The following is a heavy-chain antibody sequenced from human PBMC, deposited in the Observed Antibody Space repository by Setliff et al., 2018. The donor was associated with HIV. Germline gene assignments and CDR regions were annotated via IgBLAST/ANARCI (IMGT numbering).Heavy chain of an antibody. Sequence: PSETLSLTCSVSGGSINSDNYYWGWIRQAPGKGLEWIGSIYYSEGTKYNPSLNSRVTVSIDTPKNQFSLDLTSVTAADTAVYYCARGGYGSGNAYYFADWGQGTLVTVSS. CDR1: GGSINSDNYY. J-gene: IGHJ4*02. CDR3: ARGGYGSGNAYYFAD. D-gene: IGHD3-10*01. V-gene: IGHV4-39*07. CDR2: IYYSEGT.